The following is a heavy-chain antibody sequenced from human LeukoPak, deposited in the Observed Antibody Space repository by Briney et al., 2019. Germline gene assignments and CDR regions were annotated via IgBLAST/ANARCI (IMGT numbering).Heavy chain of an antibody. J-gene: IGHJ4*02. V-gene: IGHV4-39*07. D-gene: IGHD3-22*01. CDR1: GGSISSSSYC. CDR2: IYYSGST. CDR3: ARVTYYYDRSGYNPCFDY. Sequence: SETLSLTCTVSGGSISSSSYCWGWIRQPPGKGLEWIGSIYYSGSTYYNPSLKSRVTISVDTSKNQFSLKLSSVTAADTAVYYCARVTYYYDRSGYNPCFDYWGQGTLVTVSS.